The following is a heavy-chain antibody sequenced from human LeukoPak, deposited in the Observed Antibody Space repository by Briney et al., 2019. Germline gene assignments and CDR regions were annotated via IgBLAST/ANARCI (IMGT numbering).Heavy chain of an antibody. J-gene: IGHJ4*02. CDR3: ARGASHAY. CDR1: GFTFTKYA. V-gene: IGHV3-23*01. CDR2: IGGSGTKT. Sequence: GGSLRLSCAASGFTFTKYAMSWVRQAAGKGLEWASAIGGSGTKTFYAESVKGRFTISRDNPKNSLYLQMNSLRAEDTAVYYCARGASHAYWGQGTLVTVSS.